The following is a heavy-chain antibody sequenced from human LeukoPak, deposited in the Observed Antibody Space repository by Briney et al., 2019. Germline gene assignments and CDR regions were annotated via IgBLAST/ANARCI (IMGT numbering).Heavy chain of an antibody. CDR1: GFTFSSYA. D-gene: IGHD4-17*01. V-gene: IGHV3-30*04. CDR3: ARGGDYAHDASDI. Sequence: GRSLRLSCAASGFTFSSYAIHWVRQAPGKGLDWVAVISYDGSNKYYADSVRGRFTISRGNSKNTLYLQMNSLRAEDTAVYYCARGGDYAHDASDIWGQGTMVTVSS. J-gene: IGHJ3*02. CDR2: ISYDGSNK.